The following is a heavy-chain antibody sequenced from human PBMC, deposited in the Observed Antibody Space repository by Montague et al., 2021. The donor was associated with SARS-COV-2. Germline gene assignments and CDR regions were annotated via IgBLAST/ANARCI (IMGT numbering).Heavy chain of an antibody. V-gene: IGHV2-70*01. Sequence: VKPTQTLTLTCTFSGFSLNTSGMCVSWIRQPPGKALEWLALIDWDEDQYYSTSLKTRLTISKDTSKNQVVLTMTNMEPIDTATYYCARSYGGYRDSYFDYWGQGTLVTVSS. J-gene: IGHJ4*02. CDR3: ARSYGGYRDSYFDY. CDR1: GFSLNTSGMC. D-gene: IGHD4-17*01. CDR2: IDWDEDQ.